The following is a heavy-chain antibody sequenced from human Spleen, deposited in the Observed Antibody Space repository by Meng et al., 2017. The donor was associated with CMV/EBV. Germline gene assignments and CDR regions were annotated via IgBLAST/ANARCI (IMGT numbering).Heavy chain of an antibody. V-gene: IGHV3-23*01. CDR2: ISTSGTST. J-gene: IGHJ4*01. D-gene: IGHD3-3*01. CDR3: ARDTADFWSGSFDY. CDR1: GFTFSSYA. Sequence: GGSLRLSCAASGFTFSSYAMSWVRQAPGKGLEWVSAISTSGTSTYYADSVKARFTISRDNSKNTLFLQMNSLRAEDTAVYYCARDTADFWSGSFDYWGQGILVTVSS.